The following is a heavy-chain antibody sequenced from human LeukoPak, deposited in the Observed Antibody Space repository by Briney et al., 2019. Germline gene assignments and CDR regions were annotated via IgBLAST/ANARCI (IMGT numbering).Heavy chain of an antibody. J-gene: IGHJ5*02. CDR2: INPNSGGT. Sequence: GASVKVSCKASGYTFTGYYMHWVRQAPGQGLEWMGWINPNSGGTNYAQKFQGRVTMTRDTSISTAYMELSRLRSDDTAVYYCARVIPTMVRGLMPNLFDPWGQGTLVTVSS. D-gene: IGHD3-10*01. CDR3: ARVIPTMVRGLMPNLFDP. CDR1: GYTFTGYY. V-gene: IGHV1-2*02.